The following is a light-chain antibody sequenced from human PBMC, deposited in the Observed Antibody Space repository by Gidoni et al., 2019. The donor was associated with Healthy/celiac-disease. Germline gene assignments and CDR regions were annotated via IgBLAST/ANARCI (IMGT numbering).Light chain of an antibody. CDR1: SSAVGGYNY. CDR3: SSYTSSSTLVV. Sequence: QSALTQPASVSGSPGQPLTISCTGTSSAVGGYNYVSWYQQHPGKAPKLRIYEVSNRPSGVSNRFSGSKSGNTASLTISGLQAEDEADYYCSSYTSSSTLVVFGTGTKVTVL. V-gene: IGLV2-14*01. J-gene: IGLJ1*01. CDR2: EVS.